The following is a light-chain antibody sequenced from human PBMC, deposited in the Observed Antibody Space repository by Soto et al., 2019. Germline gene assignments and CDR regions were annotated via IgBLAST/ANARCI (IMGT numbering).Light chain of an antibody. V-gene: IGKV3-20*01. J-gene: IGKJ4*01. CDR1: QSISSSH. Sequence: EIVLTQSPGTLSLSPGERATLSCRASQSISSSHLAWYQQKPGQAPRLLIYGASSRAIGIPDRFSGSGSGTDFTLTISRLEPEDFVLYHCQHYDNSPVAFGGGTKVEIK. CDR2: GAS. CDR3: QHYDNSPVA.